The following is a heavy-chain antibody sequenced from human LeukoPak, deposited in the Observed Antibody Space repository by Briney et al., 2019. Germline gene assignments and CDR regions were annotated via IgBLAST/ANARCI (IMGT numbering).Heavy chain of an antibody. CDR3: ARDAGGDYNYYYYYYMDV. Sequence: GGSLRLSCAASGFTFSSYAMHWVRQAPGKGLEWVAVISYDGSNKYYADSVKGRFTISRDNSKNTLYLQMNSLRAEDTAVYYCARDAGGDYNYYYYYYMDVWGKGTTVTVSS. V-gene: IGHV3-30*04. J-gene: IGHJ6*03. CDR1: GFTFSSYA. CDR2: ISYDGSNK. D-gene: IGHD4-17*01.